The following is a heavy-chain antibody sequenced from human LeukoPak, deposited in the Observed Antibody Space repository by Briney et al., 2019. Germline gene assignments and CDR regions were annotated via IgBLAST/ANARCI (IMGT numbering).Heavy chain of an antibody. CDR1: GGSISSYY. J-gene: IGHJ6*03. V-gene: IGHV4-59*01. D-gene: IGHD3-10*01. Sequence: SETLSLTCTVSGGSISSYYWSWIRQPPGKGLEWIGYIYYSGSTNYNPSLKSRVTISVDTSKNQFSLKLSSVTAADTAVYYCAGSYYYGSGSYWYYYYYMDVWGKGTTVTISS. CDR3: AGSYYYGSGSYWYYYYYMDV. CDR2: IYYSGST.